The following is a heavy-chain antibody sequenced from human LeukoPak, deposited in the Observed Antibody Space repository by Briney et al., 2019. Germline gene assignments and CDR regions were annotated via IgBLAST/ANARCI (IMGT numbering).Heavy chain of an antibody. J-gene: IGHJ3*01. CDR1: GDSVSSTGYY. Sequence: PSETLSLTCTVSGDSVSSTGYYWGWIRQPPGKGLEWIGTIYYSGSTYYNPSLKSRVTMSEDTSRNQFSLRLSSVNAADTAVYYCAKAGARYSHNSGLYAFDVWGQGTMVTVSS. D-gene: IGHD3-22*01. CDR3: AKAGARYSHNSGLYAFDV. CDR2: IYYSGST. V-gene: IGHV4-39*01.